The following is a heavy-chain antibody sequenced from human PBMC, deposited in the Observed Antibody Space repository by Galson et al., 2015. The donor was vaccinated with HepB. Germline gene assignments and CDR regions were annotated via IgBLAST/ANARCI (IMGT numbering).Heavy chain of an antibody. CDR1: GYTFTNYA. CDR2: INTNTGNP. V-gene: IGHV7-4-1*02. J-gene: IGHJ6*02. CDR3: ARVTSIYYYNSSYSYYYYGMDV. Sequence: SVKVSCKASGYTFTNYAMNWVRQAPGRGLEWLGWINTNTGNPTYAQGFTGRFVFSLDASVNTAYLQISSLKAEDSAFYYCARVTSIYYYNSSYSYYYYGMDVRGQGTMVTVSS. D-gene: IGHD3-22*01.